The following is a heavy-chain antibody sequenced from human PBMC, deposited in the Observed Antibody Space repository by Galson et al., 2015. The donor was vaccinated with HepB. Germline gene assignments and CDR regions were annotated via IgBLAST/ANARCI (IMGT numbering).Heavy chain of an antibody. J-gene: IGHJ4*02. D-gene: IGHD3-22*01. Sequence: SLRLSCAASGFTFSSYSINWVRQAPGKGLEWVSYISSSSSTIYYADSVKGRFTISRDNAKNSLYLQMNSLRAEDTAVYYCAKITYDSKGSYWGQGTLVTVSS. CDR1: GFTFSSYS. CDR3: AKITYDSKGSY. V-gene: IGHV3-48*01. CDR2: ISSSSSTI.